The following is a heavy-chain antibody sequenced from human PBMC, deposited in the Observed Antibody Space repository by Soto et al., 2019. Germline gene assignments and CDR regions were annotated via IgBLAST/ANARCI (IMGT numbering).Heavy chain of an antibody. Sequence: QVQLVQSGAEVKNPGSSVRVSCKASGGTFSSYTLNWVRQAPGQGLEWMGRIIPILSMSTYAQKFQGRVSIIADKSTTTAYMTLSSLSSDDTAIYCCARSYGSGSRPFDYWGQGTLVTVSS. J-gene: IGHJ4*02. CDR3: ARSYGSGSRPFDY. D-gene: IGHD3-10*01. CDR1: GGTFSSYT. CDR2: IIPILSMS. V-gene: IGHV1-69*02.